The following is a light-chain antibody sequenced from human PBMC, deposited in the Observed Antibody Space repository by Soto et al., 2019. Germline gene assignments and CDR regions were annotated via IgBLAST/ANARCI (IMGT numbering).Light chain of an antibody. V-gene: IGKV3-20*01. Sequence: EIVLTQSPATLSVSPGGRTTLSCRASQTISGTLAWYQQKPGQAPRLLIYGASSRATGIPDRFSGSGSGTDFTLTISRLEPEDFAVYYCQQYGSSPPMTFGQGTKVDIK. CDR2: GAS. CDR3: QQYGSSPPMT. CDR1: QTISGT. J-gene: IGKJ1*01.